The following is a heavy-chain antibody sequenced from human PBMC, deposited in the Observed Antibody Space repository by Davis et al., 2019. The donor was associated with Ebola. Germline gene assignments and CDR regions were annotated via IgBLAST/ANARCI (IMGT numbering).Heavy chain of an antibody. D-gene: IGHD6-6*01. CDR2: IYHSGSN. V-gene: IGHV4-34*01. CDR3: ARGSSSSSGYYYYGMDV. CDR1: AVSFLAYY. J-gene: IGHJ6*02. Sequence: PGSLRLSCAVYAVSFLAYYWSWIRQPPGKGLEWIGYIYHSGSNYYNPSLKSRVTISVDTSKNQFSLKLSSVTAAETAVYYCARGSSSSSGYYYYGMDVWGQGTTVTVSS.